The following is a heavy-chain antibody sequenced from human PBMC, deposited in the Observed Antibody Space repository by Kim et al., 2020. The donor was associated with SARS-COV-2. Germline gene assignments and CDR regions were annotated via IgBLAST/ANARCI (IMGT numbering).Heavy chain of an antibody. D-gene: IGHD2-21*02. J-gene: IGHJ2*01. CDR3: ARGRVTAILPHIWYFDL. V-gene: IGHV4-34*01. CDR1: GGSFSGYY. Sequence: SETLSLTCAVYGGSFSGYYWSWIRQPPGKGLEWIGEINHSGSTNYNPSLKSRVTISVDTSKNQFSLKLSSVTAADTAVYYCARGRVTAILPHIWYFDLWGRGTLVTVSS. CDR2: INHSGST.